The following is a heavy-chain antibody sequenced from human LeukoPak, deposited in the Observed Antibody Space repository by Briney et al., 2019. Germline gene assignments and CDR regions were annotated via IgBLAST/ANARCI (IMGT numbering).Heavy chain of an antibody. CDR3: ARGSAKSDY. V-gene: IGHV3-48*03. Sequence: GGSLRLSCAASGFTFSSYEMNWVRQAPGKGLEWVSYISSSGTTIYYADSVKGRFTISRDNDKNSLYLHMNSLRAEDTAVYYCARGSAKSDYWGQGTLVTVSS. CDR1: GFTFSSYE. J-gene: IGHJ4*02. CDR2: ISSSGTTI. D-gene: IGHD3-10*01.